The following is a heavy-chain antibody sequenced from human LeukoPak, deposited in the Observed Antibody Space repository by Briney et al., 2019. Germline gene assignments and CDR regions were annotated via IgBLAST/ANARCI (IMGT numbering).Heavy chain of an antibody. V-gene: IGHV3-23*01. CDR2: LSGSGGST. D-gene: IGHD3-10*01. CDR1: GYTFSSYG. CDR3: AKDRGGSYYGSGSYYRPYYFDY. J-gene: IGHJ4*02. Sequence: GGSLRLSCAASGYTFSSYGMSWVRQAPGRGLEGVSALSGSGGSTYYADSVRGRFTIYRDNCKHTLYLQMTSLRAEDTPVYYCAKDRGGSYYGSGSYYRPYYFDYWGQGTLVTVSS.